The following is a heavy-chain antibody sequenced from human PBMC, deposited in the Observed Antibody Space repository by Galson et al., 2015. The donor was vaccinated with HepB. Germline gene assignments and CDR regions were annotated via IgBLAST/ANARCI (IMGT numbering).Heavy chain of an antibody. Sequence: CAISGDSVSSNSAAWNWIRQSPSRGLEWLGRTYYRSKWYNDYAVSVKSRITINPDTSKNQFSLQLNSVTPEDTAVYYCARDLRYSSGWYRGDYYYYMDVWGKGTTVTVSS. CDR3: ARDLRYSSGWYRGDYYYYMDV. V-gene: IGHV6-1*01. CDR2: TYYRSKWYN. CDR1: GDSVSSNSAA. D-gene: IGHD6-19*01. J-gene: IGHJ6*03.